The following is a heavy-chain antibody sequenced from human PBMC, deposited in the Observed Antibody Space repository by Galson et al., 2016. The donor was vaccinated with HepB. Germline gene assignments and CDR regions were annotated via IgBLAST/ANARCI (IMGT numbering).Heavy chain of an antibody. Sequence: SLRLSCAASGFTFSSYWMNWVRQAPGKGLQWVANIKKDGNEKNYVDSVKGRFTISSDNAKNSLYLQMNSLRAEDTAVYYCAGGAGWTEDYWGQGTLVTVSS. V-gene: IGHV3-7*03. J-gene: IGHJ4*02. CDR3: AGGAGWTEDY. D-gene: IGHD1-26*01. CDR2: IKKDGNEK. CDR1: GFTFSSYW.